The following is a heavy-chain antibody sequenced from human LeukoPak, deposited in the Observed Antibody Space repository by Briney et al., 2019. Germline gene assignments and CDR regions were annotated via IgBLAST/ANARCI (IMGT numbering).Heavy chain of an antibody. Sequence: PGGSLRLSCGGSGFIFSNAWMSWVRQAPGKGLEWVSSISSTSSYIYYADSVKGRFTISRDNAKNSLHLQMNSLRAEDTAVYYCARDETSSGYYSPFDAFDIWGQGTMVTVSS. J-gene: IGHJ3*02. D-gene: IGHD3-22*01. V-gene: IGHV3-21*01. CDR2: ISSTSSYI. CDR3: ARDETSSGYYSPFDAFDI. CDR1: GFIFSNAW.